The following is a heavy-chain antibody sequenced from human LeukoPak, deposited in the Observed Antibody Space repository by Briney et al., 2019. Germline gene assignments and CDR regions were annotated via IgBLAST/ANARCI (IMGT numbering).Heavy chain of an antibody. Sequence: ASVKVSCKASGYTFTRYYMRWVRQAPGQGLGWMGIIHPSSVSTSYAQKFEGNITMNRETPTRTVYMELDSPRSEDTALYYCARDSSTSSLADPWGQGTLVTVSS. CDR2: IHPSSVST. CDR1: GYTFTRYY. J-gene: IGHJ5*02. CDR3: ARDSSTSSLADP. V-gene: IGHV1-46*01. D-gene: IGHD2-2*01.